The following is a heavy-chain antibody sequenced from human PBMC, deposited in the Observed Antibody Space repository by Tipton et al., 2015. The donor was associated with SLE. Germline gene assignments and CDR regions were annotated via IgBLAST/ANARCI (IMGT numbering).Heavy chain of an antibody. V-gene: IGHV4-59*01. CDR3: ASFGGWYYFDF. CDR1: GASISTYY. CDR2: IYYSGST. D-gene: IGHD6-19*01. J-gene: IGHJ4*02. Sequence: TLSLTCTVSGASISTYYWSWIRQPPGKGLEWLGYIYYSGSTNYNPSLQRRITISFDTSKNQFSLKLTSVTAADTAVYYCASFGGWYYFDFWGQGTLVTVS.